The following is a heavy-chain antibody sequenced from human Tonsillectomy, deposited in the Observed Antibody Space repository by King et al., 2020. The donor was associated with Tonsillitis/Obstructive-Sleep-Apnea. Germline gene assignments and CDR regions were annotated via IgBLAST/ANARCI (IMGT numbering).Heavy chain of an antibody. V-gene: IGHV3-15*01. J-gene: IGHJ4*02. D-gene: IGHD1-26*01. CDR2: IKSKNDGGTT. CDR1: GVTFSNAW. CDR3: TTGREL. Sequence: VQLVESGGGLVKPGGSLRLSCAASGVTFSNAWMSWVRQAPGKGLEWVGRIKSKNDGGTTDNAAPVKGRFTISRDDSKNTLYLQMNSLKTADTAVYYCTTGRELWGQGTLVTVSS.